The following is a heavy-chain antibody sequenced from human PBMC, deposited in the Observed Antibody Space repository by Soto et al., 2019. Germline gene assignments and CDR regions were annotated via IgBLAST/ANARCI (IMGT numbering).Heavy chain of an antibody. CDR2: INRDGGAQ. D-gene: IGHD1-7*01. Sequence: GGSLRLSCAASGFTFSSYWMTWVRLAPGEGLEWVASINRDGGAQSSLDSVRGRFTFSRDNAKNSLSLQMNSLRAEDTAVYYCARAILWNYAPFDYWRQGTLVTVSS. V-gene: IGHV3-7*01. CDR1: GFTFSSYW. CDR3: ARAILWNYAPFDY. J-gene: IGHJ4*02.